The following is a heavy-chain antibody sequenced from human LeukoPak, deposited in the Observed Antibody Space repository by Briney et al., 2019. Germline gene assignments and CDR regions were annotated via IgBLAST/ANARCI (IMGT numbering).Heavy chain of an antibody. J-gene: IGHJ4*02. CDR2: IYYSGST. Sequence: SETLSLTCTVSGGSISSSSYYWGWIRQPPGKGLEWIGSIYYSGSTYYNPSLKSRVTISVDTSKNQFSLKLSSVTAADTAVYYCARPSYYYGSGSYNYWGQGTLVTVSS. V-gene: IGHV4-39*07. D-gene: IGHD3-10*01. CDR3: ARPSYYYGSGSYNY. CDR1: GGSISSSSYY.